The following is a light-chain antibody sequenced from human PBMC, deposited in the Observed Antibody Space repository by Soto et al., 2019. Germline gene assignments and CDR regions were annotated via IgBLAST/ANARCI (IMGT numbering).Light chain of an antibody. Sequence: QSVLRQPPSVSGAPGQRVTISCSGSISNIGAGFDVDWYQQLPGTAPKLLIYVDDSRPSGVPDRFSGSKSGSSASLAITGLQAEDEADYYCQSYDSRLTAVVFGGGTKVTVL. J-gene: IGLJ2*01. CDR2: VDD. CDR3: QSYDSRLTAVV. CDR1: ISNIGAGFD. V-gene: IGLV1-40*01.